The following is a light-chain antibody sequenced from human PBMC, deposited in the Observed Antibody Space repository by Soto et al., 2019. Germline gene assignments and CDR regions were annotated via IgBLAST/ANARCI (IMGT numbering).Light chain of an antibody. V-gene: IGKV3-15*01. Sequence: MTQSPSSLSAFVGDRVTITCRASQDIGNFLAWYQQKPGQAPRLLIYGASTRATGIPARFSGSGSGTEFTLTISSLQSEDFAVYYCQQSNDWWTFGQGTKVEIK. CDR1: QDIGNF. CDR2: GAS. J-gene: IGKJ1*01. CDR3: QQSNDWWT.